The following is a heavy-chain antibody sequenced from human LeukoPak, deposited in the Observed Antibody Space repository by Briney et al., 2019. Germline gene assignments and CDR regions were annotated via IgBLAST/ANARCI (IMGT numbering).Heavy chain of an antibody. V-gene: IGHV3-30-3*01. CDR2: ISYGGTNK. CDR3: ARGDTDYAAPPDF. J-gene: IGHJ4*02. D-gene: IGHD4-17*01. CDR1: GFTFSSHA. Sequence: GGSLGLSCAASGFTFSSHAMHWVRQAPGKGLEWVTVISYGGTNKYYADSVKGRFTISRDNSKNTLSLQMNSLRTEDTAVYYCARGDTDYAAPPDFWGQGTLVTVSS.